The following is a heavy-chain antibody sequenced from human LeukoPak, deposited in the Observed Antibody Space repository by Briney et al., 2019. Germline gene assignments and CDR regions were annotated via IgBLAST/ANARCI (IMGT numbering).Heavy chain of an antibody. V-gene: IGHV3-23*01. CDR1: GFTFSSYA. J-gene: IGHJ4*02. CDR3: ARSDSSGYSFDY. CDR2: ISGSGGST. D-gene: IGHD3-22*01. Sequence: PGGSLRLSCAASGFTFSSYAMSWVRQAPGKGLEWVSAISGSGGSTYYADSVKGRFTISRDNSKNTLYLQMNSLRAEDTAVYYCARSDSSGYSFDYWGQGTLVTVSS.